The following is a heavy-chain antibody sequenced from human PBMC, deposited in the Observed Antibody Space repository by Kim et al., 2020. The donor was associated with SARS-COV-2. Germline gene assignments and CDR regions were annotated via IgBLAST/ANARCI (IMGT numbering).Heavy chain of an antibody. CDR1: GDSISSPIW. D-gene: IGHD3-10*01. CDR2: IYHSGST. CDR3: ARCSYDSGSYLLDY. J-gene: IGHJ4*02. Sequence: SETLSLTCAVSGDSISSPIWWSWVRQPPGKGLEWIGEIYHSGSTNYNPSLKSRVAISLDKSKNQFSMKLSSVTAADTAVYYCARCSYDSGSYLLDYWGQGTQVTVSA. V-gene: IGHV4-4*02.